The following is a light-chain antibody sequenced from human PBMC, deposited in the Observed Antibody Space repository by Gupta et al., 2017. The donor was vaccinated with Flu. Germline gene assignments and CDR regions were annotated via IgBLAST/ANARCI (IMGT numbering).Light chain of an antibody. Sequence: SYELAQPPSVAVSPGQTAKITCSGDAWPKQYAYWYQQKPGRAPLLVIYRDTERPSGIPERVSGSISGTTVTWNISGVQAEDEADDYWQSADSSVTSLVFGGGTKLTVL. CDR2: RDT. J-gene: IGLJ3*02. V-gene: IGLV3-25*03. CDR3: QSADSSVTSLV. CDR1: AWPKQY.